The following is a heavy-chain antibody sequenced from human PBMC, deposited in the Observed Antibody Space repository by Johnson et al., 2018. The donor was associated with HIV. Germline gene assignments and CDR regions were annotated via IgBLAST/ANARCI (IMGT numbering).Heavy chain of an antibody. CDR2: IRYDGSNE. J-gene: IGHJ3*02. V-gene: IGHV3-30*02. Sequence: QAQLVESGGGVVQPGGSLRLSCAASGFTFSSYGMHWVRQAPGKGLEWVTFIRYDGSNEYYADSVKGRFTISRDNSKNTLYLQMNSLRAEDTAVYYCVKDGDYEGFDIWGQGTMVTVSS. D-gene: IGHD2-21*01. CDR1: GFTFSSYG. CDR3: VKDGDYEGFDI.